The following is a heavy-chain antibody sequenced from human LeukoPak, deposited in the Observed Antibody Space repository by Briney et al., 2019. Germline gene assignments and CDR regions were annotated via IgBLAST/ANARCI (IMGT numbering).Heavy chain of an antibody. V-gene: IGHV3-23*01. Sequence: GGSLRLSCAASGFTFSSYAMSWVRQAPGKGLEWVSAISGSGGSTYYADSVKGQFTISRDNSKNTLYLQMNSLRAEDTAVYYCAKDLRVDTDPTNDAFDIWGQGTMVTVSS. D-gene: IGHD5-18*01. CDR2: ISGSGGST. J-gene: IGHJ3*02. CDR3: AKDLRVDTDPTNDAFDI. CDR1: GFTFSSYA.